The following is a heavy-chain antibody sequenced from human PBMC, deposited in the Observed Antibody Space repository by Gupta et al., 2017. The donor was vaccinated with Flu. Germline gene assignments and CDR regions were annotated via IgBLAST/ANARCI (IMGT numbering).Heavy chain of an antibody. CDR3: LRGHWDS. CDR1: GFPRSDYE. CDR2: IKSKAET. V-gene: IGHV3-48*03. J-gene: IGHJ4*02. D-gene: IGHD1-1*01. Sequence: EVQLVESVGGLVQPGGSMRLSCAAYGFPRSDYEVNWVRLAPGKGLEWCSFIKSKAETYYTDSVKGRFTISRDNVKNSVYLQMNNLRAEDTAFYYWLRGHWDSWGQGTLVT.